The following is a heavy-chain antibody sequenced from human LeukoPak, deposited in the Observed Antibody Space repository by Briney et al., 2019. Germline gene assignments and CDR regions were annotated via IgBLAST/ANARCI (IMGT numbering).Heavy chain of an antibody. J-gene: IGHJ4*02. CDR2: ISYSGST. CDR3: ARGTYISGWVVDC. Sequence: SETLSLTCAVSGDSISSSSYYWGWIRQPPGKGLEWIGSISYSGSTYYNPSLKSRITISVDTSKNQFSLKLSSVTAADTAIYYCARGTYISGWVVDCWGQGTLVTVSS. V-gene: IGHV4-39*07. D-gene: IGHD6-19*01. CDR1: GDSISSSSYY.